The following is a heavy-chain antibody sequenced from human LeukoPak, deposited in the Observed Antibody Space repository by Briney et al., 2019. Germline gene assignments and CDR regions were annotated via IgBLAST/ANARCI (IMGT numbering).Heavy chain of an antibody. CDR1: GFTFSTSW. Sequence: GGSLRLSCAASGFTFSTSWMHWVRQAPGKGLLWVSRIDTDGRTTSYADSVKGRFTISRDNAKNMLYLQMNSLRGEDTAVYYCARGRGYTYANDYWGQGTLVTVSS. V-gene: IGHV3-74*01. J-gene: IGHJ4*02. D-gene: IGHD5-18*01. CDR2: IDTDGRTT. CDR3: ARGRGYTYANDY.